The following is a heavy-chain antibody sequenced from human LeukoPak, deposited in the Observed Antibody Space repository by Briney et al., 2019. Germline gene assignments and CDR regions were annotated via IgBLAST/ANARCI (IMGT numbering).Heavy chain of an antibody. Sequence: GGSLRLSCAASGFTFSSYSMNWVRQAPGKGLEWVSSISSSSYIYYADSVKGRFTISRDNAKNSQYLQMNSLRAEDTAVYYCAPIAAAGNSRNDYWGQGTLVTVSS. V-gene: IGHV3-21*01. CDR2: ISSSSYI. D-gene: IGHD6-13*01. CDR3: APIAAAGNSRNDY. CDR1: GFTFSSYS. J-gene: IGHJ4*02.